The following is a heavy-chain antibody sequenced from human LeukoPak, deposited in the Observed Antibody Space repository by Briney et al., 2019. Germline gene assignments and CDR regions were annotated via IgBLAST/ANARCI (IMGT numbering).Heavy chain of an antibody. Sequence: PSETLSLTCAVSGYSISSGYYWGWIRPPPGKGLEWSGSIYHSGSTYYNPSLKSRVTISVDTSKNKYSLKLSSVTAADTAVYYCARDKKEEVPAAAGWFDPWGQGTLVTVSS. CDR3: ARDKKEEVPAAAGWFDP. CDR1: GYSISSGYY. CDR2: IYHSGST. D-gene: IGHD2-2*01. J-gene: IGHJ5*02. V-gene: IGHV4-38-2*02.